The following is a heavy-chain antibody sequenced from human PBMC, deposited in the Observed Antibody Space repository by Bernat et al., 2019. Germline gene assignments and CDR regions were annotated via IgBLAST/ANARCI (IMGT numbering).Heavy chain of an antibody. D-gene: IGHD1-7*01. CDR1: GFTFSSYG. Sequence: QVQLVESGGGVVQPGRSLRLSCAASGFTFSSYGMHWVRQAPGKGLAWVAVIWYDGSNKYYAESVKGPFIISRDKSKNMLSLTMSSLRAEDTAVYYCARDQERRWELPSSFDIWGQGTVVTVSS. CDR2: IWYDGSNK. CDR3: ARDQERRWELPSSFDI. J-gene: IGHJ3*02. V-gene: IGHV3-33*01.